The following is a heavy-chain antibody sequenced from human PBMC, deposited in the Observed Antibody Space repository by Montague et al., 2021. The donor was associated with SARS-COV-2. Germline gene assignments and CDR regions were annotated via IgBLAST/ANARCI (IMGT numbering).Heavy chain of an antibody. J-gene: IGHJ5*01. Sequence: SETLSLTCTVSGGSISRGSSYWSWLRRPPGKGLEWIRYIYYTASRKYTSSLKSRITISVDTSKNQSSLKLSSVTAADTAVYYCARHARGEGYTSWFDSWGQGTLVTVSS. CDR3: ARHARGEGYTSWFDS. V-gene: IGHV4-61*01. D-gene: IGHD5-24*01. CDR2: IYYTASR. CDR1: GGSISRGSSY.